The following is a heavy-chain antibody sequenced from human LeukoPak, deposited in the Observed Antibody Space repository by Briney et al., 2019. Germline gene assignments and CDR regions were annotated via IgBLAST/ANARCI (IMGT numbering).Heavy chain of an antibody. D-gene: IGHD1-26*01. V-gene: IGHV1-2*04. Sequence: ASVKVSCKASGYTFTGYYMHWVRQAPGQGLEWMGWINPNSGGTNYAQKFQGWVTMTRDTSISTAYMELSRLRSDDTAVYYCARDGLPFTYGGDSGMDVWGKGTTVTVSS. CDR2: INPNSGGT. J-gene: IGHJ6*04. CDR3: ARDGLPFTYGGDSGMDV. CDR1: GYTFTGYY.